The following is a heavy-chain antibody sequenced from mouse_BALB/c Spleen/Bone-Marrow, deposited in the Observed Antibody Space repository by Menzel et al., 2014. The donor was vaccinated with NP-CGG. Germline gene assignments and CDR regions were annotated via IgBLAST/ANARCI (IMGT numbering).Heavy chain of an antibody. CDR2: ISSGSSNI. V-gene: IGHV5-17*02. Sequence: EVQLEESGADLVKPGASRKLSCAASGFTFSSFGMHWVRQAPEKGLEWVAYISSGSSNIYYADTVKGRFTITRDNPKNTLFLQLTSLRSEDTAIYYCARGGNFAWFAYWGQGTLVTVSA. D-gene: IGHD2-1*01. CDR3: ARGGNFAWFAY. CDR1: GFTFSSFG. J-gene: IGHJ3*01.